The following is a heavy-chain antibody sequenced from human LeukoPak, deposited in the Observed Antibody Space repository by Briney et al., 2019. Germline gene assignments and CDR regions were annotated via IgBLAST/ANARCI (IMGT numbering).Heavy chain of an antibody. Sequence: GGSLRLSCAASGFTFSSYSMNWVRQAPGKGLEWVSSISSSSSYIYYADSVKGRFTISRDNAKNSPYLQMNSLRAEDTAVYYCARAPRAIFGVVIKWYFDYWGQGTLVTVSS. J-gene: IGHJ4*02. V-gene: IGHV3-21*01. CDR2: ISSSSSYI. CDR3: ARAPRAIFGVVIKWYFDY. D-gene: IGHD3-3*01. CDR1: GFTFSSYS.